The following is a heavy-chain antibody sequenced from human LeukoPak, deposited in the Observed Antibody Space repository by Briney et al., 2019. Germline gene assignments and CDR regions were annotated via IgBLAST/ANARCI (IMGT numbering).Heavy chain of an antibody. CDR3: ARGELWDIVVVPAAADAFDI. V-gene: IGHV4-39*01. CDR2: IYYSGST. D-gene: IGHD2-2*01. CDR1: GGSISSSSYY. J-gene: IGHJ3*02. Sequence: SETLSLTCTVSGGSISSSSYYWGWIRQPPGKGLEWIGSIYYSGSTYYNPSLKSRVTISVDTSKNQFSLKLSSVTAADTAVYYCARGELWDIVVVPAAADAFDIWGQGTMVTVSS.